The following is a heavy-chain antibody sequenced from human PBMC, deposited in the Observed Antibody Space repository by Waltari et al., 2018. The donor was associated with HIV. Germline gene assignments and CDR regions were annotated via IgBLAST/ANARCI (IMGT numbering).Heavy chain of an antibody. CDR2: RWDDGSNK. CDR3: ARARVTMRDAFDI. D-gene: IGHD3-22*01. J-gene: IGHJ3*02. V-gene: IGHV3-33*01. CDR1: GFTFSSYG. Sequence: QVQLVESGGGVVQPGRSLRLSCAASGFTFSSYGMHWGRQAPGKGVEWVAVRWDDGSNKYYADSVEGRFTSSRDNSKNTLYLQMNSLRAEDTAVYYCARARVTMRDAFDIWGQGTMVTVSS.